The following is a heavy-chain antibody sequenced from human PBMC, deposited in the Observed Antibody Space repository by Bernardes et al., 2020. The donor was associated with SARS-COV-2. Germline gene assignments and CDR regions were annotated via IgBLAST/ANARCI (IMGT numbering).Heavy chain of an antibody. CDR1: GFTFSSYW. Sequence: GGSLRLSCAASGFTFSSYWMSWVRQAPGKGLEWVANIKQDGSEKYYVDSVKGRFTISRDNAKNSLYLQMNSLRAEDTAVYYCARPPGIAVAGQLDYWGQGTLVTVSS. V-gene: IGHV3-7*01. CDR3: ARPPGIAVAGQLDY. J-gene: IGHJ4*02. D-gene: IGHD6-19*01. CDR2: IKQDGSEK.